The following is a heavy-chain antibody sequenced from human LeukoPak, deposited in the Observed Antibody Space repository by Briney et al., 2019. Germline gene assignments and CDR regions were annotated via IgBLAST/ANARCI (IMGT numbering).Heavy chain of an antibody. D-gene: IGHD3-9*01. Sequence: SETLSLTCAVYGGSFSGYSWSWIRQPPGKGLEWIGYIYHSGSTYYNPSLKSRVTISVDRSKNQFSLKLSSVTAADTAVYYCARASSRYFDDGMDVWGQGTTVTVSS. J-gene: IGHJ6*02. CDR3: ARASSRYFDDGMDV. CDR2: IYHSGST. V-gene: IGHV4-30-2*01. CDR1: GGSFSGYS.